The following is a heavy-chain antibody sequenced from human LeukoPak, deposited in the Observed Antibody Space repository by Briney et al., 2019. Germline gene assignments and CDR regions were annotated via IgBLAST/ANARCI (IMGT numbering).Heavy chain of an antibody. D-gene: IGHD3-22*01. V-gene: IGHV1-69*13. CDR2: IIPIFGTA. J-gene: IGHJ4*02. CDR3: ARHEEGHYYDSTPPNFDY. Sequence: SVKVSCKASGGTFSSYAISWVRQAPGQGLEWMGGIIPIFGTANYAQKFQGRVTITADESTGTAYMELSSLRSEDTAVYYCARHEEGHYYDSTPPNFDYWGQGTLVTVSS. CDR1: GGTFSSYA.